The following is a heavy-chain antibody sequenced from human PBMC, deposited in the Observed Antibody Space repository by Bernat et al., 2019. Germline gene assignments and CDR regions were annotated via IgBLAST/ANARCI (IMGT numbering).Heavy chain of an antibody. Sequence: QLQLQESGPGLVKPSETLSLTCTVSGGSISTSSYSWGWIRQPPGKVLEWIGTIYYTGGTFYNPSLKSRGTMSIDTSKKQFSLNLSSVTATDTALYYCARPSNSDYLRGTFDLWGPATLVAVSS. J-gene: IGHJ3*01. CDR2: IYYTGGT. CDR1: GGSISTSSYS. V-gene: IGHV4-39*01. CDR3: ARPSNSDYLRGTFDL. D-gene: IGHD4-4*01.